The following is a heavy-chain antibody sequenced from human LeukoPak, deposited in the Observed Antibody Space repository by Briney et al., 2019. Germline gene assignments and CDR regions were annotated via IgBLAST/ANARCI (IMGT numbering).Heavy chain of an antibody. CDR1: GFTFGDYA. CDR3: AKDRIQSGWFFDY. D-gene: IGHD6-19*01. J-gene: IGHJ4*02. Sequence: GGSLRLSCTASGFTFGDYAMSWFRQAPGKGLEWVAAIYANGGRTFYADSVKGRFTISRDNSKNTLYLQMNNVRAEDSALYYCAKDRIQSGWFFDYWGQGTLVTVSS. V-gene: IGHV3-23*01. CDR2: IYANGGRT.